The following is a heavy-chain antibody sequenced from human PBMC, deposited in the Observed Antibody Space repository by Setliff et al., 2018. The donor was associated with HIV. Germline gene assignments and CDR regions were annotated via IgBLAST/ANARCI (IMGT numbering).Heavy chain of an antibody. V-gene: IGHV1-2*02. CDR1: GHRFTGYY. CDR2: IIPNSGDT. Sequence: ASVKVSCKASGHRFTGYYIHWVRQAPGQGLEWMGWIIPNSGDTNFAQRSQGRITMTTDTSLTTAYMELSRLRSDDTAVYYCARAPYSNIMYYFDCWGQGTLVTVSS. J-gene: IGHJ4*02. CDR3: ARAPYSNIMYYFDC. D-gene: IGHD6-13*01.